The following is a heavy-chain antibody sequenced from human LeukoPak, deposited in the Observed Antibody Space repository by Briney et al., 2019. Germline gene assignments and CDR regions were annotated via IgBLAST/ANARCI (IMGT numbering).Heavy chain of an antibody. Sequence: GGSLRLSCAASGFTFSSYGMHWVRQAPGKGLEWVAVISYDGSNKYYADSVKGRFTISRDNSKNTLYLQMNSLRAEDTAVYYCAKEGGVVFPYYYYYSMDVWGQGTTVTVSS. V-gene: IGHV3-30*18. CDR3: AKEGGVVFPYYYYYSMDV. D-gene: IGHD2-15*01. CDR2: ISYDGSNK. J-gene: IGHJ6*02. CDR1: GFTFSSYG.